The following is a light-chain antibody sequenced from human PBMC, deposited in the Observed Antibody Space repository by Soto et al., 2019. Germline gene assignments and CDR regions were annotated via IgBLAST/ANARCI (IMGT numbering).Light chain of an antibody. CDR2: DVR. V-gene: IGLV2-14*01. Sequence: QSVLTRPASVPGSPGQSITISCTGTSSDVGGYNYISWYQQHPGKAPKFIIYDVRNRPSGVSNRFSGSRSGNTASLTISGLQDEDEADYYCSSYTRSSTVIFGGWTKVTVL. CDR3: SSYTRSSTVI. CDR1: SSDVGGYNY. J-gene: IGLJ2*01.